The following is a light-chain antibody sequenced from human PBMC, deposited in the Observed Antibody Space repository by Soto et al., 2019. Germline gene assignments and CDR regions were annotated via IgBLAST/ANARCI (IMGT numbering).Light chain of an antibody. V-gene: IGKV2-28*01. J-gene: IGKJ2*01. CDR1: QSLLQSNGYNY. Sequence: DIVMSQSPLSLPVTPGEPASISCRSSQSLLQSNGYNYLDWYLQKPGQSPQLLIYLGSYRASGVPDRFSGSGAGTDFTLKISRVEAEDVGVYYCMQALQTPYTFGQGPKLEIK. CDR3: MQALQTPYT. CDR2: LGS.